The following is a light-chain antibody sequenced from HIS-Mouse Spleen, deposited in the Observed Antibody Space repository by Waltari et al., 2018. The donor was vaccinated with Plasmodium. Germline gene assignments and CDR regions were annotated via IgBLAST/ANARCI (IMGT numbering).Light chain of an antibody. Sequence: QSALTQPASVSGSPGQSITISCTGTSSDVGSYNLVSWYQQHPGKAPKRMIYEGSKRPSEVSNRLSGCKSGNTASMTVSGLQAEDEADYYCCSYAGSSTYVFGTGTKVTVL. CDR1: SSDVGSYNL. V-gene: IGLV2-23*01. J-gene: IGLJ1*01. CDR3: CSYAGSSTYV. CDR2: EGS.